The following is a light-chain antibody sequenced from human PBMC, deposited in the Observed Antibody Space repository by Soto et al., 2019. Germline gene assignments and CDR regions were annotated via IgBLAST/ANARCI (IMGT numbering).Light chain of an antibody. V-gene: IGKV1-5*03. CDR1: QSITNW. CDR3: QKYDTYPLT. J-gene: IGKJ2*01. Sequence: DIQMTQSPSTLSASAGDRVIITCRASQSITNWLAWYQQKPGKAPKLLISKASILESGVPSRFSGSGSGTEFTLTISSLRPEDFAVYYCQKYDTYPLTFGQGTKLESK. CDR2: KAS.